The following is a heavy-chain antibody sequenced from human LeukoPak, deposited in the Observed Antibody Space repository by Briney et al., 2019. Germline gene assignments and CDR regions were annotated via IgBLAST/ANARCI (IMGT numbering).Heavy chain of an antibody. V-gene: IGHV4-59*01. J-gene: IGHJ4*02. CDR1: GGSISSYY. D-gene: IGHD1-7*01. Sequence: PSETLSLTCTVSGGSISSYYWSWIRQPPGKGLEWIGYIYYSGSTNYNPSLKSRVTISVDTSKNQFSLKLSSVTAADTAVYYCARSPYLLTGTTKPVRFDYWGQGTLVTVSS. CDR2: IYYSGST. CDR3: ARSPYLLTGTTKPVRFDY.